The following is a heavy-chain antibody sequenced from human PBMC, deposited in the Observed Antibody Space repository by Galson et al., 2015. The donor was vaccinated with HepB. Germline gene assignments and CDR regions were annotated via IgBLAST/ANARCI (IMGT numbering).Heavy chain of an antibody. CDR1: GGSLSSYY. CDR3: ARNGPRPPDFEY. CDR2: IYTSGST. D-gene: IGHD2-8*01. J-gene: IGHJ4*02. Sequence: ETLSLTCTVSGGSLSSYYWSWIRQSAGKGLEWIGRIYTSGSTNYNPSLKSRVTMSVDTSRNQFSLKLTSVTAADTAVYYCARNGPRPPDFEYWGQGTPVTVSS. V-gene: IGHV4-4*07.